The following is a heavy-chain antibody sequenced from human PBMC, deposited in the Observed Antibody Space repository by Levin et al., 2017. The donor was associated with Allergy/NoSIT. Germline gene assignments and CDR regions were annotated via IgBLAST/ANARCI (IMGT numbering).Heavy chain of an antibody. CDR1: SSSPA. D-gene: IGHD3-22*01. CDR3: AKTFHYDNSGSDDAFDI. CDR2: ISGRGGDS. V-gene: IGHV3-23*01. Sequence: GGSLRLSCVGFSSSPAMNWVRQAPGKGLEWVSSISGRGGDSYYSDSVKGRFTISRDNAKKTLYLQMNSLRAEDTAVYYCAKTFHYDNSGSDDAFDIWGQGTMVTVSS. J-gene: IGHJ3*02.